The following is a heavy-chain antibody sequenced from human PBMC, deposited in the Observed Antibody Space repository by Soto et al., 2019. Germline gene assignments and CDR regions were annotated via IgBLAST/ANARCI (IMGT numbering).Heavy chain of an antibody. CDR2: ISAYNGNT. CDR3: AHVNIFGVVTLFDY. CDR1: GYTFTSYG. V-gene: IGHV1-18*01. Sequence: ASVKVSCKASGYTFTSYGISWVRQAPGQGLEWMGWISAYNGNTNYAQKLQGRVTMTTDTSTSTAYMELRSLRSDDTAVYYCAHVNIFGVVTLFDYWDQGTRVIVSS. J-gene: IGHJ4*02. D-gene: IGHD3-3*02.